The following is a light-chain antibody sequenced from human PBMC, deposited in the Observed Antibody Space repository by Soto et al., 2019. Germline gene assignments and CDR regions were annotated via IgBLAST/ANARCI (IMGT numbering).Light chain of an antibody. J-gene: IGLJ1*01. CDR3: KSYAGSNTYV. CDR2: EVV. CDR1: KNDIGVYDF. V-gene: IGLV2-8*01. Sequence: QSALTQPPSASGSPGQSVTISCTGTKNDIGVYDFVSWYQHHPGKAPRLIIYEVVQRPSGVPDRFSGSKSDNTASLTVSGLQAADDADYFCKSYAGSNTYVFGSGTKVTVL.